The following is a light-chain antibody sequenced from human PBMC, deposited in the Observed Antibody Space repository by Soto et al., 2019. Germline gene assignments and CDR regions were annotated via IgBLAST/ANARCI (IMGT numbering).Light chain of an antibody. J-gene: IGKJ4*01. CDR1: QSVSSY. V-gene: IGKV3-11*01. Sequence: EIVLTQSPATLSLSPGDRATLSCRASQSVSSYLAWYQQKPGQAPRLLIYAASNRATGIPARFSGSGSGTDFTLTISSLEPEDSAVYYCQQRSDWPLLTCGGGTKVEIK. CDR3: QQRSDWPLLT. CDR2: AAS.